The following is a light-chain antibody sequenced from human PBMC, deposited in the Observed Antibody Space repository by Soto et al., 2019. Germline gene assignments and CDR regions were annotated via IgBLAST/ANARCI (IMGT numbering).Light chain of an antibody. J-gene: IGLJ1*01. CDR2: NNN. Sequence: QSVLTQPPSASGTPGQRVTISCSGSSSNIGSNSVNWYQQLPGTAPKLLIYNNNQRPSGVPDRFSGSKSGTSASLAISGLQSEDESDYYCAAWYDSLDGPIFGTGTKLTVL. V-gene: IGLV1-44*01. CDR3: AAWYDSLDGPI. CDR1: SSNIGSNS.